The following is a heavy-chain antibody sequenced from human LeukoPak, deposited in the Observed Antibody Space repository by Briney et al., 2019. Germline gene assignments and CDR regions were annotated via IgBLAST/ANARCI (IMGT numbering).Heavy chain of an antibody. Sequence: SETLSLTCTVSGGSIRSDYWSWFRQPPGKGLEWIGYIYYSGNTNSNPSLKSRVTTSVDTSKNQVSLRLNSVTAADTAVYYCAKGGGYFDYWGQGTPVTVSS. CDR2: IYYSGNT. J-gene: IGHJ4*02. V-gene: IGHV4-59*01. CDR3: AKGGGYFDY. CDR1: GGSIRSDY. D-gene: IGHD1-26*01.